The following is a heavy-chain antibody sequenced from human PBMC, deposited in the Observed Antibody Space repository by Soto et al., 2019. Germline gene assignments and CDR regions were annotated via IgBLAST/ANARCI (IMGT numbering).Heavy chain of an antibody. CDR2: ISGGADST. Sequence: GGSLRLSCATSGFTFSNYAMSWVRQAPGKGLDWVSAISGGADSTYYADSVKGRFTISRDNSENTLYLQMNSLRAEDTAVYYCAKGGRLTAARIDYWRQGALVTVSS. D-gene: IGHD6-13*01. V-gene: IGHV3-23*01. CDR3: AKGGRLTAARIDY. CDR1: GFTFSNYA. J-gene: IGHJ4*02.